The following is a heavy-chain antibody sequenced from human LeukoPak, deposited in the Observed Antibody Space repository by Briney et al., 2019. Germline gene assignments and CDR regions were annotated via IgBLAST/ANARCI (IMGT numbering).Heavy chain of an antibody. CDR3: VRSSSWYLWFDP. J-gene: IGHJ5*02. CDR1: GDSVSSNSAA. D-gene: IGHD6-13*01. Sequence: SQTLSLTCAISGDSVSSNSAAWNWIRQSPSRGLEWRGRTYYRSKWDNDYAVSLKSQITINPDTSKNQFSLQLNAVTPEDTAVYYCVRSSSWYLWFDPCGQGTLVTVSS. CDR2: TYYRSKWDN. V-gene: IGHV6-1*01.